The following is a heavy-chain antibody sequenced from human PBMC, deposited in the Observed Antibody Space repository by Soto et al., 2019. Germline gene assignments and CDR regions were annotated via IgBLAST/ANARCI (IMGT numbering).Heavy chain of an antibody. Sequence: SETLSLTCTVSGGSISRYYWSWIRQPPGKGLEWIGYMYNTGSTVYNPSFKSRVTISVDTSKNQFSLKLNSVTAADTAVYYCARDLSGVYYGSGSPPPYCYGMDVWGQGTTVTVS. V-gene: IGHV4-59*01. J-gene: IGHJ6*02. CDR2: MYNTGST. CDR1: GGSISRYY. CDR3: ARDLSGVYYGSGSPPPYCYGMDV. D-gene: IGHD3-10*01.